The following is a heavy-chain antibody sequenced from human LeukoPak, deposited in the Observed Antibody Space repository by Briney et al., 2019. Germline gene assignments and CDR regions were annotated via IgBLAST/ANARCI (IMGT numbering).Heavy chain of an antibody. J-gene: IGHJ4*02. Sequence: GGSLRLSCAASGFTFSRNSMNWVRQAPGKGLEWVSSISTSSSYIYYADSVKGRFTISRDNAKNSLYLQMNSLRAEDTAVYYCARLFRDVTTFDYWGQGTLVTVSS. CDR2: ISTSSSYI. V-gene: IGHV3-21*01. D-gene: IGHD1-1*01. CDR1: GFTFSRNS. CDR3: ARLFRDVTTFDY.